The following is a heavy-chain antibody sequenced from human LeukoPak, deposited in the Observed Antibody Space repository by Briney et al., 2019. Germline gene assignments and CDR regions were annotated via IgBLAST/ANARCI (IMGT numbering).Heavy chain of an antibody. Sequence: ASVKVSCKASGYTFISYNINWVRQATGQGLEWMGWLNPRSGNAVYLQKFQGRLTITRDTSIDTVYMDLSSLTAEDTAVYYCARGIPLGYCTYGVCYPPYYFDFWGQGTLVTASS. CDR3: ARGIPLGYCTYGVCYPPYYFDF. CDR2: LNPRSGNA. CDR1: GYTFISYN. V-gene: IGHV1-8*03. D-gene: IGHD2-8*01. J-gene: IGHJ4*02.